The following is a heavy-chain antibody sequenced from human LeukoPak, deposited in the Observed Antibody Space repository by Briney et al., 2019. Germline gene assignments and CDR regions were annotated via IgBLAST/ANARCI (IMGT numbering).Heavy chain of an antibody. Sequence: SVKVSCKVSGYTLSELSIHWVRQAPGQGLEWVGRIIPILDIPNYAQKFQGRVTISADKSTNTAYLELSSLRSEDTALYYCTRNYYGSGSSPFDPWGQGTLVIVSS. V-gene: IGHV1-69*02. D-gene: IGHD3-10*01. CDR2: IIPILDIP. J-gene: IGHJ5*02. CDR3: TRNYYGSGSSPFDP. CDR1: GYTLSELS.